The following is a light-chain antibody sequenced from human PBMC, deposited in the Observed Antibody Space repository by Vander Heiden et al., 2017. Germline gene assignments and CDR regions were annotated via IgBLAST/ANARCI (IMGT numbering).Light chain of an antibody. Sequence: EIVLTQSPATLSVSPGERATLSCRASQSVSSNYSWCHQQPARHARRLLIYAATSTAASLPDRISGSSAGKYTTPTSSLLSADYAVVYYRQYYGSSPWTFGQGTKVEIK. CDR2: AAT. CDR3: QYYGSSPWT. CDR1: QSVSSNY. J-gene: IGKJ1*01. V-gene: IGKV3-20*01.